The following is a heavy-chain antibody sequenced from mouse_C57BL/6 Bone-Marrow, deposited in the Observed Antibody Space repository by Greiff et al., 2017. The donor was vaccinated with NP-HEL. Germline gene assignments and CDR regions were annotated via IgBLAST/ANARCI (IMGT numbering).Heavy chain of an antibody. CDR1: GYSFTSYY. V-gene: IGHV1-66*01. CDR3: ARDYGPPYYFDY. CDR2: IYPGSGNT. D-gene: IGHD1-1*02. Sequence: QVQLQQSGPELVKPGASVKISCKASGYSFTSYYIHWVKQRPGQGLEWIGWIYPGSGNTKYNEKFKGKATLTADTSSSTAYMQLSSLTSEDSAVYYCARDYGPPYYFDYWGQGTTLTVSS. J-gene: IGHJ2*01.